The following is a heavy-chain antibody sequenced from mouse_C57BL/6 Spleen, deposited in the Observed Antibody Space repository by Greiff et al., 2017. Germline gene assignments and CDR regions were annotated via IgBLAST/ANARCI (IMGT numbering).Heavy chain of an antibody. V-gene: IGHV14-2*01. Sequence: VQLQQSGAELVKPGASVKLSCTASGFNIKDYYMHWVKQRTEQGLEWIGRIDPEDGETKSAPKFQGKATITADTSSSTAYLQLSSLTSEDTAVYYCARTYNGYYGYFDVWGTGTTVTVAS. CDR1: GFNIKDYY. CDR2: IDPEDGET. J-gene: IGHJ1*03. D-gene: IGHD2-3*01. CDR3: ARTYNGYYGYFDV.